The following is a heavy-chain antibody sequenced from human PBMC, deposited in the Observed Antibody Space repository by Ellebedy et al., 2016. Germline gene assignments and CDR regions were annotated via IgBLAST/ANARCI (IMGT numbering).Heavy chain of an antibody. D-gene: IGHD4-17*01. J-gene: IGHJ4*02. CDR3: ARARGDYSFDY. V-gene: IGHV3-21*01. Sequence: GGSLRLSCKVSGFTFSTYSMNWVRQAPGKGLEWVSSISSAISYIYYSDSVKGRFTISRANANNSVFLQMNSLRADDTAVYYCARARGDYSFDYWGQGTLVTVSS. CDR2: ISSAISYI. CDR1: GFTFSTYS.